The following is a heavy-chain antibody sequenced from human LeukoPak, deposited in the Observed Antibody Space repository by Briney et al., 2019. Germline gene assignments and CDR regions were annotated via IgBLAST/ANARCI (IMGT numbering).Heavy chain of an antibody. CDR2: ISSSSSYI. J-gene: IGHJ4*02. CDR3: ARDQGEPFFDY. D-gene: IGHD1-14*01. CDR1: GFTFSNYS. Sequence: GGSLRLSCAASGFTFSNYSMNWVRQAPGKGLEWVSSISSSSSYIYYADSVKSRFTFSRDNAKNSLYLQMNSLRVEDTAVYYCARDQGEPFFDYWGQGTLVTVSS. V-gene: IGHV3-21*01.